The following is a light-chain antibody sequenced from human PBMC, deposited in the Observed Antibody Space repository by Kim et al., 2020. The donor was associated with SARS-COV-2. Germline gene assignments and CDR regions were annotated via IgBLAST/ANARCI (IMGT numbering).Light chain of an antibody. V-gene: IGKV3-15*01. CDR2: ATS. Sequence: VVQGEKAPLSCRASQNVKSHLAWYQHKPGQAPRLVISATSTRATGTPLRFSGSGSGTEFTLTINNLQSEDFAVYYCQQYNNWPLTFGGGTKVDIK. J-gene: IGKJ4*01. CDR1: QNVKSH. CDR3: QQYNNWPLT.